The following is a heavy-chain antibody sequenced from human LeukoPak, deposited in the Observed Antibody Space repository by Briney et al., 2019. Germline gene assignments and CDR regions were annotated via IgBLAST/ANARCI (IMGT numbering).Heavy chain of an antibody. Sequence: ASVKVSCKASGYTFNVYYIHWVRQAPGQGREWMGWINPKNGGTKLAQRFQGRVILTRDTSINTAYMELSSLTSDDAAIYFCARDPSHYYTDVWGKGTTVTVSS. CDR2: INPKNGGT. V-gene: IGHV1-2*02. CDR1: GYTFNVYY. CDR3: ARDPSHYYTDV. J-gene: IGHJ6*03.